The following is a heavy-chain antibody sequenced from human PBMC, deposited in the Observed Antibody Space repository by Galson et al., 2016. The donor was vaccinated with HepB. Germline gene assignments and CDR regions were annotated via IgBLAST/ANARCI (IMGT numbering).Heavy chain of an antibody. J-gene: IGHJ6*02. Sequence: SLRLPCAASGFIFSTYDMHWVRQPTGKGLEWVSAIGTVGDTHYPDSVKGRFTISRENAKTSLYLQMNSLRAGDTAVYYCVRGKALWELPPYYGMNVWGQGTTVIVSS. V-gene: IGHV3-13*04. CDR1: GFIFSTYD. D-gene: IGHD1-26*01. CDR2: IGTVGDT. CDR3: VRGKALWELPPYYGMNV.